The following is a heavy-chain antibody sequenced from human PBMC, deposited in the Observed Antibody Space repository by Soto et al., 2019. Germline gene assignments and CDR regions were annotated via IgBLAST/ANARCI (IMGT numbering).Heavy chain of an antibody. CDR2: IYWDDEK. V-gene: IGHV2-5*02. D-gene: IGHD1-26*01. CDR3: THGLTWDAFDI. Sequence: QITLKESGPTLVKRTQTLTLTCTFSGFSLSDNGVGVGWIRQPPGKALEWLALIYWDDEKIYSPSLKTRLTITKDTSKDLGLLTITNMDPVDTATYYCTHGLTWDAFDIWGQGTMVTVSS. J-gene: IGHJ3*02. CDR1: GFSLSDNGVG.